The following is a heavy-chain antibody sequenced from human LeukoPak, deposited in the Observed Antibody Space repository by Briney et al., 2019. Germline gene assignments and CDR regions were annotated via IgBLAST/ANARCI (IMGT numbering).Heavy chain of an antibody. V-gene: IGHV3-21*01. CDR3: VRLSQDDDYEDSPVQGAFDR. CDR2: ISSGSSHI. Sequence: GWSLRLSCAASGFSFNTHSMNWVRQSPGKGLEWVSSISSGSSHIQYADSMKGRFTISRDNAKHSLYLQMSSLRAEDTAMHYCVRLSQDDDYEDSPVQGAFDRWGQATMVTVS. CDR1: GFSFNTHS. D-gene: IGHD5-12*01. J-gene: IGHJ3*01.